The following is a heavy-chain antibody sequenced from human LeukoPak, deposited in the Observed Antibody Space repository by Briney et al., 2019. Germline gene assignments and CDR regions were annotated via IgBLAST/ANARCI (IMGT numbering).Heavy chain of an antibody. Sequence: GGSLRLSCAASGFIFSDYHMSWIRQAPGKGLERLSYISPGGGMTYFADSVKGRFTIFRENARNSLSLQMNSLTAEETAVYYCAGGRDIAVAGPGGYFDYWGQGTLVTVSS. J-gene: IGHJ4*02. V-gene: IGHV3-11*01. D-gene: IGHD6-19*01. CDR3: AGGRDIAVAGPGGYFDY. CDR1: GFIFSDYH. CDR2: ISPGGGMT.